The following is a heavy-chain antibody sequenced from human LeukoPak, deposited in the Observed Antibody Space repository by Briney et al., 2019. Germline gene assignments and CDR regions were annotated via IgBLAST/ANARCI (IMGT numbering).Heavy chain of an antibody. CDR2: IYHTGTT. CDR3: ARGHSGTYLDAFDI. CDR1: GGSISSDY. Sequence: PSETLSLTCNVSGGSISSDYWTWIRQIPGEGLEWIGYIYHTGTTNYKPSLRSRVTISVDTSKTQFSLKLSSVTAADTAVYYCARGHSGTYLDAFDIWGQGTLVTVSS. D-gene: IGHD1-26*01. J-gene: IGHJ3*02. V-gene: IGHV4-59*01.